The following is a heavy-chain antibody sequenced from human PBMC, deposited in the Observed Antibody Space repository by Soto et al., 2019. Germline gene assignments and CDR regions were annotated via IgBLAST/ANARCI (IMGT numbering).Heavy chain of an antibody. V-gene: IGHV4-31*03. CDR3: ARALITFGGVTRYYFDY. D-gene: IGHD3-16*01. Sequence: PSETLSLTCTVSGGSISRDDYYWSWIRQHPGKGLEWIGYISYRGKTYYNPSLKSRVSISIGTSKNQFSLKLSSVTAADTAVYYCARALITFGGVTRYYFDYWGQGTLVTVSS. CDR2: ISYRGKT. CDR1: GGSISRDDYY. J-gene: IGHJ4*02.